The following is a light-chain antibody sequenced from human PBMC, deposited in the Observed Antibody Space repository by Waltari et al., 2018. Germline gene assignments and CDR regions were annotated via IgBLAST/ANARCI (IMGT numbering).Light chain of an antibody. CDR3: QQYNNWPYT. CDR2: GAS. CDR1: QSVRSN. J-gene: IGKJ2*01. V-gene: IGKV3D-15*01. Sequence: EIVMTQSPATLPVSPGERATLSCRAIQSVRSNVAGYQQKPGQAPRPLIYGASTRATGIPARFSGSGSGTEFTLTISSLQSEDFAVYYCQQYNNWPYTFGQGTKLEIK.